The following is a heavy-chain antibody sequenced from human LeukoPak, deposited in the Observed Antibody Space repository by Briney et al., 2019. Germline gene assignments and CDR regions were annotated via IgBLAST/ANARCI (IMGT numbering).Heavy chain of an antibody. CDR1: GGFIRTYY. D-gene: IGHD4-17*01. CDR3: ARGMATVTGGMDY. V-gene: IGHV4-4*07. Sequence: SETLSLTCTVSGGFIRTYYWSWIRQPAGKGLEWIGRVYPSGITSYNPSLKSRVTISIDTSKNQFSLKLTSVTATDTAVYFCARGMATVTGGMDYWGQGALVTVSS. J-gene: IGHJ4*02. CDR2: VYPSGIT.